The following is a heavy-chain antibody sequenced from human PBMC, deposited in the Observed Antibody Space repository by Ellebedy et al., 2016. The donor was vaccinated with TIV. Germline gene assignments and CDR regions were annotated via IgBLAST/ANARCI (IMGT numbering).Heavy chain of an antibody. V-gene: IGHV3-11*06. J-gene: IGHJ4*02. CDR1: KFSFSDFY. CDR3: ARDPGFWSGADY. CDR2: IDRTGRHT. D-gene: IGHD3-3*01. Sequence: PGGSLRLSCAASKFSFSDFYMAWIRQAPGKALECISYIDRTGRHTSYADSVKGRFTISRDNAKNSLYLQMNSLRAEDTAVYYCARDPGFWSGADYWGQGTLVTISS.